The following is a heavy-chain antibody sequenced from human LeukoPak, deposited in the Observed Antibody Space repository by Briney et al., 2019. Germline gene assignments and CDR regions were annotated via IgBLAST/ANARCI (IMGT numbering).Heavy chain of an antibody. CDR2: IRSKAYGGTT. CDR1: GFTFGDYA. CDR3: TRGGYCSGGSCYYFDF. V-gene: IGHV3-49*03. D-gene: IGHD2-15*01. Sequence: GGSLRLSCTASGFTFGDYAMSWFRQAPGKGLEWVGFIRSKAYGGTTEYAASVKGRFTISRDDSKSIAYLQMNTLKTEDTAVYYCTRGGYCSGGSCYYFDFWGQGTLVTVSS. J-gene: IGHJ4*02.